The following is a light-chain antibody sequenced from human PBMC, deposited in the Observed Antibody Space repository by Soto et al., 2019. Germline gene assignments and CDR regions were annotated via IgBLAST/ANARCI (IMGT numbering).Light chain of an antibody. CDR2: GAS. V-gene: IGKV3-20*01. CDR1: QSVSSN. Sequence: ILITQAPATLPVSPPAIATLPGRASQSVSSNLAWYQQKPGQAPRLLIYGASSRATGIPDRFSGSGSGTDFTLTISRLEPEDFAVYYCQQYSRSPTTFGQGTKVDIK. CDR3: QQYSRSPTT. J-gene: IGKJ1*01.